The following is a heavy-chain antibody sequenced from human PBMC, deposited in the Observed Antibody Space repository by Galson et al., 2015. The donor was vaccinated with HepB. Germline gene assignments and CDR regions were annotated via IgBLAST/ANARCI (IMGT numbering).Heavy chain of an antibody. CDR3: ATWSPTVVTPWAYYFDY. CDR2: IIPIFGIT. CDR1: GGTLSTYD. V-gene: IGHV1-69*04. Sequence: SVKVSCKASGGTLSTYDISWVRQAPGQGLEWMGRIIPIFGITNYAHKFQGRVTITADKSTNTAYMELSSLKASDTAMYYCATWSPTVVTPWAYYFDYWGQGTLVTVSS. D-gene: IGHD4-23*01. J-gene: IGHJ4*02.